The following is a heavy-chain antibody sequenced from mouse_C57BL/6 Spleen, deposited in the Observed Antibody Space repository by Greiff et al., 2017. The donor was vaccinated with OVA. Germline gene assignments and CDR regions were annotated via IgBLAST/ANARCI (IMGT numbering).Heavy chain of an antibody. CDR1: GFSLTSYG. Sequence: VQLVESGPGLVQPSQSLSITCTVSGFSLTSYGVHWVRQSPGKGLEWLGVIWSGGSTDYNAAFISRLSISKDNSKSQVFFKMNSLQADDTAIYYCARNHYAMDYGGQGTSVTVSS. CDR2: IWSGGST. V-gene: IGHV2-2*01. J-gene: IGHJ4*01. CDR3: ARNHYAMDY.